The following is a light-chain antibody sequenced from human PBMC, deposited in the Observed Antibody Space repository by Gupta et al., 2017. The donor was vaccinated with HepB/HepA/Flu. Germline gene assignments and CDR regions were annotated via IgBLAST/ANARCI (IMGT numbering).Light chain of an antibody. V-gene: IGLV1-44*01. CDR3: AAWDASRNEVV. CDR2: NND. CDR1: YSNIRTNT. J-gene: IGLJ2*01. Sequence: QSVLTHPPSTSGPPGQRVTISCTGSYSNIRTNTVHWYHLLPATAPKLLISNNDHRPSGGADRFSGSKTGTSASLAISGLQSEDEAEDYCAAWDASRNEVVFGRGTKLTVL.